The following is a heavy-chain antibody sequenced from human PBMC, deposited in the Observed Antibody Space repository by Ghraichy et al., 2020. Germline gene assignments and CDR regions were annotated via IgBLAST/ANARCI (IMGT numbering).Heavy chain of an antibody. J-gene: IGHJ4*02. Sequence: ETLSLTCTVSGGSISSSSYYWGWIRQPPGKGLEWIGSIYYSGSTYYNPSLKSRVTISVDTSKNQFSLKLSSVTAADTAVYYCARQHGWYGGSLEFWFRGPTYFDYWGQGTLVTVSS. D-gene: IGHD6-19*01. CDR2: IYYSGST. V-gene: IGHV4-39*01. CDR1: GGSISSSSYY. CDR3: ARQHGWYGGSLEFWFRGPTYFDY.